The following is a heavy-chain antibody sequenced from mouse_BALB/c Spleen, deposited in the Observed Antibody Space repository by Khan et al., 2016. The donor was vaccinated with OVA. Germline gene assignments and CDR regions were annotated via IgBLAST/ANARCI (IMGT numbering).Heavy chain of an antibody. Sequence: EVKLLESGGGLVQPGGSRKLSCAASGFTFSSYGMHWVRQAPEKGLEWVAYISGDSSTIYYADTVKGRFTISRDNPKNTLFLQMTSLMSEDTAMYYGTTSYYYGYYMDYWGQGTTLTVSS. CDR3: TTSYYYGYYMDY. V-gene: IGHV5-17*02. CDR2: ISGDSSTI. CDR1: GFTFSSYG. D-gene: IGHD1-1*01. J-gene: IGHJ2*01.